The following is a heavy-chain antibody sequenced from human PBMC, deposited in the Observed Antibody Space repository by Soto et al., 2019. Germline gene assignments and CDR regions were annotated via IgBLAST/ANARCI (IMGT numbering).Heavy chain of an antibody. CDR2: IKQDGSEK. D-gene: IGHD3-3*01. CDR3: ARDFLRFLEWESLDYMDG. CDR1: GFTFSSYW. J-gene: IGHJ6*03. V-gene: IGHV3-7*01. Sequence: VGSLRLSCAASGFTFSSYWMSWVRQAPGKGLEWVANIKQDGSEKYYVDSVKGRFTISRDNAKNSLYLQMNSLRAEDTAVYYCARDFLRFLEWESLDYMDGWGKGTTVTVSS.